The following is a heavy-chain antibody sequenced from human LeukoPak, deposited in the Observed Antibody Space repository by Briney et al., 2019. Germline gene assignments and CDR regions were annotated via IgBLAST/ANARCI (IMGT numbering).Heavy chain of an antibody. V-gene: IGHV3-13*01. D-gene: IGHD5-12*01. Sequence: GGSLRLSCAASGFTFSSYDMHWVRQATGKGLGWVSAIGTTGDTYYPGSVKGRFTISRENAKNSLYLQMNSLRAGDTAVYYCARGHVALDAFDIWGQGTMVTVSS. CDR2: IGTTGDT. J-gene: IGHJ3*02. CDR1: GFTFSSYD. CDR3: ARGHVALDAFDI.